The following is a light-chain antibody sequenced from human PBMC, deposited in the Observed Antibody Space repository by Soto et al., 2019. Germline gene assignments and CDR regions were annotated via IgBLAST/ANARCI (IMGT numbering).Light chain of an antibody. Sequence: QSVLTQPPSVSGAPGQRVTISCTGSSSNIGAGYDVHWYQQLPGTAPKLLIYANSNRPSGVPDRFSGSKSGTSASLAITGLQAEDEADYYCQSYDSSLSGSVFGGGTQLTVL. V-gene: IGLV1-40*01. J-gene: IGLJ3*02. CDR1: SSNIGAGYD. CDR3: QSYDSSLSGSV. CDR2: ANS.